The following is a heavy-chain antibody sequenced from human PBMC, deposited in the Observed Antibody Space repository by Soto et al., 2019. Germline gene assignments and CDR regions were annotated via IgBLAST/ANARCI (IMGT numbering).Heavy chain of an antibody. CDR3: ARFTPGITGTTIGY. J-gene: IGHJ4*02. D-gene: IGHD1-7*01. CDR2: IIPIFGTA. V-gene: IGHV1-69*01. CDR1: VGTFSSYA. Sequence: QVQLVQSGAEVKKPRSSVKVSCKASVGTFSSYAISGVLQAPGQGREWMGGIIPIFGTANYAQTFQGIVTITADESTSTAYMELSSLRSEDTAVYYCARFTPGITGTTIGYWGQGTLVTVSS.